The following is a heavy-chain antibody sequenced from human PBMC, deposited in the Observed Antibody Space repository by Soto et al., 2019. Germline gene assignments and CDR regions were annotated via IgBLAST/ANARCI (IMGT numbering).Heavy chain of an antibody. Sequence: QVQVVESGGGVVQPGGSLRLSCAASGFTFSSYAMHWVRQAPGKGLEWVAVISYDGSNKYYADSVKGRFTISRDNSKNTLYLQMNSLRAEDTAVYYCAREAPDYNLSPGMDVWGQGTTVTVSS. CDR1: GFTFSSYA. J-gene: IGHJ6*02. D-gene: IGHD4-4*01. CDR3: AREAPDYNLSPGMDV. V-gene: IGHV3-30-3*01. CDR2: ISYDGSNK.